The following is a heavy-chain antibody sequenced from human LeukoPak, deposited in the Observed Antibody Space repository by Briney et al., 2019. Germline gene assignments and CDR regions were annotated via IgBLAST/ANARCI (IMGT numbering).Heavy chain of an antibody. CDR2: IKSKTDGGTT. CDR1: GFTFSNAW. V-gene: IGHV3-15*01. Sequence: NPGGSLRLSCTASGFTFSNAWMSWVRQARGKWLEWVGRIKSKTDGGTTDYAAPVKGRFTISRDDSKSMLYVQMNSLKTEDTAVYYCSTKYVDPGIWGQGTLVTVSS. D-gene: IGHD2-2*01. J-gene: IGHJ4*02. CDR3: STKYVDPGI.